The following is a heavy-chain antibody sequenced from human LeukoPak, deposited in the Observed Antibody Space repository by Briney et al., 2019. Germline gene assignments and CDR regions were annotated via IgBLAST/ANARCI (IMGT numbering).Heavy chain of an antibody. CDR1: GGSLSGYY. CDR2: INHSGST. D-gene: IGHD1-1*01. Sequence: KPSETLSLTCAVYGGSLSGYYWSWIRQPPGKGLEWIGEINHSGSTNYNPSLKSRVTISVDTSKNQFSLKLSSVTAADTAVYYCARGISTGVIDYWGQGTLVTVSS. J-gene: IGHJ4*02. V-gene: IGHV4-34*01. CDR3: ARGISTGVIDY.